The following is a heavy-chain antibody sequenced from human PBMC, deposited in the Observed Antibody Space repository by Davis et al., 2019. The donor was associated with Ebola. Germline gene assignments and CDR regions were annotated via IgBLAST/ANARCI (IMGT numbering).Heavy chain of an antibody. V-gene: IGHV7-4-1*04. CDR3: ATLPDV. J-gene: IGHJ3*01. CDR1: GYTFTNFY. CDR2: INTNTGKP. Sequence: ASVKVSCKASGYTFTNFYIHWVRQAPGQGLEWMGWINTNTGKPTYAKGFTGRFVFSLDTTVNMAYLLINSLKTEDAAVYYCATLPDVWGQGTMVTVSS.